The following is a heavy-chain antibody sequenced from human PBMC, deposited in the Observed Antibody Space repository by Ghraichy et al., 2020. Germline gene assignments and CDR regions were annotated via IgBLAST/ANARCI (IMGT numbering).Heavy chain of an antibody. D-gene: IGHD2-21*02. V-gene: IGHV3-30*01. CDR2: ISFDGSNK. CDR3: ASSGIVVVTQIPELGVMDV. CDR1: GFTFSRYA. J-gene: IGHJ6*02. Sequence: GGSLRLSCAASGFTFSRYAMHWVRQAPGKGLEWVAVISFDGSNKYYADSVKGRFTISRDNSKNTLYLQMNSLRAEDTAVYYCASSGIVVVTQIPELGVMDVWGQGTTVTVSS.